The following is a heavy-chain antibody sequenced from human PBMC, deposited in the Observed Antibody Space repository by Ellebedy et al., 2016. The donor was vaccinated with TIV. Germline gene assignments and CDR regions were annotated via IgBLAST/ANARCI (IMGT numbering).Heavy chain of an antibody. CDR2: ISSSSSYI. J-gene: IGHJ3*02. D-gene: IGHD3-22*01. V-gene: IGHV3-21*01. CDR1: GFTFSSYS. Sequence: GESLKISCAASGFTFSSYSMNWVRQAPGKGLEWVSSISSSSSYIYYADSVKGRFTISRDNAKNSLYLQMNSLRAEDTAVYYCARDQPARLFGDAFDIWGQGTMVTVSS. CDR3: ARDQPARLFGDAFDI.